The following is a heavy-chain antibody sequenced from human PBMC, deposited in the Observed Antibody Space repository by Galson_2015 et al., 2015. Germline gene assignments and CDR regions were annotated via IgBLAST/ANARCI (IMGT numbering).Heavy chain of an antibody. CDR1: GFTFSNAW. D-gene: IGHD6-19*01. J-gene: IGHJ4*02. Sequence: SLRLSCAASGFTFSNAWMSRVRQAPGKGLEWVGRIKSKADGGTTDYAAPVKGRFTISRDDSKNTLYLQLNSLKTEDTAVYYCTRGLAGPGYCWGQGTLVTVSS. V-gene: IGHV3-15*01. CDR2: IKSKADGGTT. CDR3: TRGLAGPGYC.